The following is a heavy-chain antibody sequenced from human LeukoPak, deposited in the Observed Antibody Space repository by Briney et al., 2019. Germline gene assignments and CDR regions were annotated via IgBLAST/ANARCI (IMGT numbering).Heavy chain of an antibody. Sequence: GGSLRLSCAASGFTFSRYWMHWVRQAPGKGLVWVSRINSDGSFTTYADSVEGRFTISRDNAKNTLYLQMNSLRADDTAVYYCARDPNYGSSGYPFDYWGQGTLVTVSS. V-gene: IGHV3-74*01. CDR3: ARDPNYGSSGYPFDY. D-gene: IGHD3-22*01. J-gene: IGHJ4*02. CDR1: GFTFSRYW. CDR2: INSDGSFT.